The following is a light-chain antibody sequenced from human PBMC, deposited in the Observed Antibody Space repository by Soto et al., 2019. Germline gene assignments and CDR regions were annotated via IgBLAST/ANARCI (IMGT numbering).Light chain of an antibody. V-gene: IGKV3-15*01. CDR2: GAS. CDR1: QSVSSN. CDR3: QQYHNWWT. J-gene: IGKJ1*01. Sequence: EIVMTQSPATLSVSPGERATLSCRASQSVSSNLAWYQQKPGQAPRLIIYGASTRATGIPARFSGSGSGTEFTLTISSLQSEDFAVYYCQQYHNWWTFGQGTKVEIK.